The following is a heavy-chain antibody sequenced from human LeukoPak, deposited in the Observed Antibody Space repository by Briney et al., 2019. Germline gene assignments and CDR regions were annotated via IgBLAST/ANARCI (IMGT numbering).Heavy chain of an antibody. CDR2: IIPIFGTA. J-gene: IGHJ6*03. V-gene: IGHV1-69*06. CDR3: ARNLVDTAMVTADYYYYMDV. Sequence: EASVRVSCKTSGGTFTSYAISWVRQAPGQGLEWMGGIIPIFGTANYTQKFHGRVTITADKSTSTAYMELSSLRSEDTAVYYCARNLVDTAMVTADYYYYMDVWGKGTTVTVSS. CDR1: GGTFTSYA. D-gene: IGHD5-18*01.